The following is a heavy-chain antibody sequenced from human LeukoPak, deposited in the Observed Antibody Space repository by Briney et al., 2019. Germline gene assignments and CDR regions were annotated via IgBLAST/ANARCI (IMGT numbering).Heavy chain of an antibody. D-gene: IGHD6-19*01. CDR1: GFTFSSYA. J-gene: IGHJ4*02. CDR3: ARDWGKYSSGWYSDY. CDR2: ISYDGSNK. V-gene: IGHV3-30-3*01. Sequence: PGRSLRLSCAASGFTFSSYAMHWVRQAPGKGLEWVALISYDGSNKYYADSVKGRFTISRDNSKNTLYLQMSSLRAEDTALYYCARDWGKYSSGWYSDYWGQGTLVTVSS.